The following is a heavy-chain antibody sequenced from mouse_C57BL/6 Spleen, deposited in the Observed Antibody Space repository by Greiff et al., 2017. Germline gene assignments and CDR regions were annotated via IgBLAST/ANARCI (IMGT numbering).Heavy chain of an antibody. CDR1: GYTFTSYG. CDR3: ASGYYGSRSHWYFDV. V-gene: IGHV1-58*01. J-gene: IGHJ1*03. Sequence: VHVKQSGAELVRPGSSVKMSCKTSGYTFTSYGINWVKQRPGQGLEWIGYIYIGNGYTEYNEKFKGKATLTSDTSSSTAYMQLSSLTSEDSAIYFCASGYYGSRSHWYFDVWGTGTTVTVSS. CDR2: IYIGNGYT. D-gene: IGHD1-1*01.